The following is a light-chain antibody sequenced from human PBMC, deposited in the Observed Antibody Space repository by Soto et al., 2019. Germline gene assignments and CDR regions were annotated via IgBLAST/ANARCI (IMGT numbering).Light chain of an antibody. CDR1: NSNIGSNT. Sequence: QSVLTQPPSASGTPGQRVTISCSGSNSNIGSNTVNWNQQLPGTAPKLLIYYDNLRPSGVPDRISGSKSGTSASLAISGLQSDDEADYYCAAWDDSLNGRVFGTGTKLTVL. V-gene: IGLV1-44*01. CDR3: AAWDDSLNGRV. J-gene: IGLJ1*01. CDR2: YDN.